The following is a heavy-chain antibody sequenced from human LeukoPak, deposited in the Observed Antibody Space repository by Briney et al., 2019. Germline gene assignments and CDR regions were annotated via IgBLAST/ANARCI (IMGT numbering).Heavy chain of an antibody. CDR1: GGSISSYY. CDR2: IYYSGST. V-gene: IGHV4-59*01. D-gene: IGHD4-17*01. CDR3: ARGGIDGDYAYYFDY. Sequence: SETLSLTCTVSGGSISSYYWSWIRQPPGKGLEWIGYIYYSGSTNYNPSLKSRVTISVDTSKNQFSLKLSSVTAADTAVYYCARGGIDGDYAYYFDYWDREPWSPSPQ. J-gene: IGHJ4*02.